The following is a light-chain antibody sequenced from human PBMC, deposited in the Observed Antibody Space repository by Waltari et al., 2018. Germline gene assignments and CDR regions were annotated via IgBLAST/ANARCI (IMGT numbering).Light chain of an antibody. CDR1: QTISSW. Sequence: DIQMTQSPSSLSASVGDRVTITCRASQTISSWLAWYQQKQGKAPKLRIYKASTLESGVPSRFSGSGSGTEFTLTIRSLQPGDFATYYCQQFNSFPWTFGHGTKVEIK. CDR3: QQFNSFPWT. J-gene: IGKJ1*01. V-gene: IGKV1-5*03. CDR2: KAS.